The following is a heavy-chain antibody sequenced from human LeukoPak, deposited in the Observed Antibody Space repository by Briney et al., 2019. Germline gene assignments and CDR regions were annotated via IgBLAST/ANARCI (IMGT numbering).Heavy chain of an antibody. J-gene: IGHJ4*02. CDR3: ARDPASGWLQPNFHFDY. D-gene: IGHD5-24*01. V-gene: IGHV3-30*01. Sequence: GGSLRLSCAASGFTFSSYAMHWVRQAPGKGLEWVAVISYDGSNKYYADSVKGRFTISRDNSKNTLYLQMNSLRAEDTAVYYCARDPASGWLQPNFHFDYWGQGTLVTVSS. CDR1: GFTFSSYA. CDR2: ISYDGSNK.